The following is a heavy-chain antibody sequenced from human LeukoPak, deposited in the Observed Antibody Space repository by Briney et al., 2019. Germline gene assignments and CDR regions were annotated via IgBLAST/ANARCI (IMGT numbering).Heavy chain of an antibody. V-gene: IGHV4-59*08. D-gene: IGHD2-8*01. Sequence: SETLSLTCTVSGGSISSYSWSWSRQPPGRGLEWIGYLYYSGSTNYNPSLKSRVTMSVDTSENQFSLKLSSVTAADTDVYYCARHVYCTNGICSDYWGQGTPVTLSS. J-gene: IGHJ4*02. CDR3: ARHVYCTNGICSDY. CDR2: LYYSGST. CDR1: GGSISSYS.